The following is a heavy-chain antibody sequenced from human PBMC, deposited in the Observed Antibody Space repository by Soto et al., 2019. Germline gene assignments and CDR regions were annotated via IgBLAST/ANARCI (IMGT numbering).Heavy chain of an antibody. Sequence: GALVKVSCKASGYTFTDFYIHWVRQAPGQGLEWMGWTNPNTGGTYYAQKFQGWVTMTRDTSINTAYMELSRLKSDDTAVYYCARDYQPNIVATWSFDIWGQGTMVTVSS. CDR1: GYTFTDFY. CDR2: TNPNTGGT. J-gene: IGHJ3*02. CDR3: ARDYQPNIVATWSFDI. D-gene: IGHD5-12*01. V-gene: IGHV1-2*04.